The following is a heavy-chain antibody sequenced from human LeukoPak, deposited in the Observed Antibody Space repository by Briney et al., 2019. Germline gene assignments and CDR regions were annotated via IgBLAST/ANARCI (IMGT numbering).Heavy chain of an antibody. D-gene: IGHD2-15*01. V-gene: IGHV3-53*01. J-gene: IGHJ3*02. CDR2: IYSGGST. CDR3: ARYCSGGSCYSLGAFDI. CDR1: GFTVSSNY. Sequence: GGSLRLSCAASGFTVSSNYMSWVRQAPGKGLEWVSVIYSGGSTYYADSVKGRFTISRDNSKNTLYLQMNSLRAEDTAVYYCARYCSGGSCYSLGAFDIWGQGTMVTVSS.